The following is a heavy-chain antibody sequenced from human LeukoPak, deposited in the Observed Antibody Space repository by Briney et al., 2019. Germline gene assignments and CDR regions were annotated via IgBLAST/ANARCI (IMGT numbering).Heavy chain of an antibody. V-gene: IGHV4-61*02. CDR1: GGSISSGSYY. J-gene: IGHJ6*03. D-gene: IGHD2-2*01. CDR3: ASRNTVVPAADYYYYMDV. CDR2: IYTSGST. Sequence: SETLSLTCTVSGGSISSGSYYRSWIRQPAGKGLEWIGRIYTSGSTNYNPSLKSRVTISVDTSKNQFSLKLSSVTAADTAVYYCASRNTVVPAADYYYYMDVWGKGTTVTVSS.